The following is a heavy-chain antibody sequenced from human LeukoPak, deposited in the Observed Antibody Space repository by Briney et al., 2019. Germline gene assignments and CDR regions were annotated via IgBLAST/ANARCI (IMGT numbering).Heavy chain of an antibody. V-gene: IGHV3-33*01. J-gene: IGHJ6*04. Sequence: GRSLRLSCTASGFTFRSYGMHWVRQAPGKGLEWVAVIWYDGSNKYYADSVKGRFTISRDNSKNTLYLQMNSLRAEDTAVYYCARDYDFWSGYSAPDVWGKGTTVTVSS. CDR1: GFTFRSYG. D-gene: IGHD3-3*01. CDR3: ARDYDFWSGYSAPDV. CDR2: IWYDGSNK.